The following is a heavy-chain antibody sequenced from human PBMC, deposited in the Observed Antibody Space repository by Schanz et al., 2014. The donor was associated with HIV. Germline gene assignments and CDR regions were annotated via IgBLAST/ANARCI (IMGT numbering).Heavy chain of an antibody. CDR2: ISSSSSYI. CDR1: GFTFSSYG. Sequence: VQLVESGGGVVQPGRSLRLSCAASGFTFSSYGMHWVRQAPGKGLEWVSSISSSSSYIFYADSVKGRFTISRDNSKNTLYLQMNSLRAEDTAVYYCARGRNGMGVWGPGTTVTVSS. J-gene: IGHJ6*02. V-gene: IGHV3-21*01. CDR3: ARGRNGMGV.